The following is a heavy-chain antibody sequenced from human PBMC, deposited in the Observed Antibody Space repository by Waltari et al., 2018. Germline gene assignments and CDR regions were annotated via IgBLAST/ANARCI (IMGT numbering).Heavy chain of an antibody. CDR1: GYSISSGYY. J-gene: IGHJ4*02. D-gene: IGHD1-26*01. CDR2: IYHSGST. CDR3: ARHPIVGAPED. V-gene: IGHV4-38-2*01. Sequence: QVQLQESGPGLVKPSETLSLTCAVSGYSISSGYYWGWIRQPPGKGLEWIGSIYHSGSTYYNPSRKRRVTISVDTSKNQFSLKLSSVTAADTAVYYCARHPIVGAPEDWGQGTLVTVSS.